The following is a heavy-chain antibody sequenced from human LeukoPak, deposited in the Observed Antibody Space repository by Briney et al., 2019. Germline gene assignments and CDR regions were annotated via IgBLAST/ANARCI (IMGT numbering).Heavy chain of an antibody. Sequence: SETLSLTCTVSGYSISSGYYWGWIRQPPGKGLEWIGSIYHSGSTYYNPSLKSRVTISVDTSKNQFSLKLNSVTAADTAVYYCAVLSYYYDSSGYSNWFDPWGQGTLVTVSS. J-gene: IGHJ5*02. CDR1: GYSISSGYY. D-gene: IGHD3-22*01. CDR2: IYHSGST. CDR3: AVLSYYYDSSGYSNWFDP. V-gene: IGHV4-38-2*02.